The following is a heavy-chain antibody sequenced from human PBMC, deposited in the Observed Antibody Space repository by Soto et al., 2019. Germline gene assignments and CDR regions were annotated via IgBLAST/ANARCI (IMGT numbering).Heavy chain of an antibody. D-gene: IGHD4-4*01. V-gene: IGHV4-59*11. CDR3: ARSRSNWDY. CDR2: AHSSGPT. J-gene: IGHJ4*02. Sequence: QMQLQESGPGLVNPSETLSLSCTVSGGPFTGHFWTWIRQPPGKGLEWIGCAHSSGPTDYNPSLKSRVTISVDTSKKQFSLELKSVTSADTAVYYCARSRSNWDYWGQGTLVTV. CDR1: GGPFTGHF.